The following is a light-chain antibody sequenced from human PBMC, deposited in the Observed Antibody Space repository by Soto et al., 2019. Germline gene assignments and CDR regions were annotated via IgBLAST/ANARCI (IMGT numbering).Light chain of an antibody. CDR1: SSDVGSYNR. V-gene: IGLV2-18*02. CDR2: EVS. J-gene: IGLJ1*01. Sequence: QSALTQPPSVSGSPGQSVAISCTGTSSDVGSYNRVVWYQQPPGTAPKLMIYEVSNRPSGVPDRFSGSKSGNTASLTISGLQAEDEADYYCSSFTSSSTYVFGTGTKVTVL. CDR3: SSFTSSSTYV.